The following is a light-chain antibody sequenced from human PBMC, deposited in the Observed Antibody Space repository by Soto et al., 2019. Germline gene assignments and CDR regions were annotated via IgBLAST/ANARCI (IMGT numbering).Light chain of an antibody. CDR2: DVS. J-gene: IGLJ7*01. Sequence: QSVLSQPASVSGSPGQSITISCTATTSDIYIYDYVSWYQQYPGKAPKLIISDVSNRPTGVSDRFSGSASGNAASLTISGLQTEDEGHYYCGSYTTTKTHVFFGGGTQLTVL. CDR3: GSYTTTKTHVF. V-gene: IGLV2-14*03. CDR1: TSDIYIYDY.